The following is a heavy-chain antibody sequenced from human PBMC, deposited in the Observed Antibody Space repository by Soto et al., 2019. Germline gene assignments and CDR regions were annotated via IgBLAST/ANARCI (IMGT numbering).Heavy chain of an antibody. CDR3: AKDWGGPVPQYYFDY. J-gene: IGHJ4*02. CDR1: GFTFSSYA. CDR2: ISGSGGST. D-gene: IGHD3-16*01. V-gene: IGHV3-23*01. Sequence: GSLRLSCAASGFTFSSYAMSWVRQSPGKGLEWVSAISGSGGSTYYADSVKGRFTISRDNSKNTLYLQMNSLRAEDTAVYYCAKDWGGPVPQYYFDYWGQGTLVTVSS.